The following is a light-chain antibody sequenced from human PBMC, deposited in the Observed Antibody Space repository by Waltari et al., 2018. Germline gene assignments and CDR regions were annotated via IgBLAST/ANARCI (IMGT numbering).Light chain of an antibody. CDR3: QQYNSYSLLT. V-gene: IGKV1-5*03. Sequence: DIQMTQSPSTLSASVGDRVTITCRASQIISSWLAWYQQKPGKAPKLLIYKTSSLGSGVPARLSGSGSGTEFTLIITSLQPDDFATYYCQQYNSYSLLTFGGGTKVEIK. J-gene: IGKJ4*01. CDR2: KTS. CDR1: QIISSW.